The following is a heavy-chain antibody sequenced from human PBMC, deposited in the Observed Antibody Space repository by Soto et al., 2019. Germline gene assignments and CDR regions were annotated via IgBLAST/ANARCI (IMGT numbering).Heavy chain of an antibody. CDR1: GGSISSYY. CDR2: IYYSGST. J-gene: IGHJ4*02. Sequence: PSETLSLTCTVSGGSISSYYWSWIRQPPGKGLEWIGYIYYSGSTNYSPSLKSRVTISVDTSKNQFSLKLSSVTAADTAVYYCARARGYSYATDYWGQGTLVTVSS. V-gene: IGHV4-59*01. D-gene: IGHD5-18*01. CDR3: ARARGYSYATDY.